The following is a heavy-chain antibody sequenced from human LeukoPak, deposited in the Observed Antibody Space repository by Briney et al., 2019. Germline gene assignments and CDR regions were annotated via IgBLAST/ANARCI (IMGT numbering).Heavy chain of an antibody. J-gene: IGHJ4*02. CDR1: GFSLTTSGMC. CDR3: ARTRFGDQGSRIDF. D-gene: IGHD3-10*01. CDR2: IDWDDDK. Sequence: SGPALVKPTQTLTLTCTFSGFSLTTSGMCVSWIRQPPGKALEWLARIDWDDDKFYSTSLKTRLTTSKDTSKNKVVLTTTNTDPVDTATYYCARTRFGDQGSRIDFWGQGTLVTVSS. V-gene: IGHV2-70*17.